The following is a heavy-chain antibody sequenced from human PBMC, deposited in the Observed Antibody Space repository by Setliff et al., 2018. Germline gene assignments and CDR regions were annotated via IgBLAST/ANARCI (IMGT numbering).Heavy chain of an antibody. CDR3: AKVDAEGYNYVGFFDS. CDR1: GFTISNYW. V-gene: IGHV3-23*01. J-gene: IGHJ4*02. D-gene: IGHD3-16*01. CDR2: ISLTGSRT. Sequence: PGESLKISCVASGFTISNYWMAWVRQAPGKGLEWVSAISLTGSRTYYADSVKGRFNISRDNSKNSLYLEIHNLRGEDTARYYCAKVDAEGYNYVGFFDSWGQGTQVTVSS.